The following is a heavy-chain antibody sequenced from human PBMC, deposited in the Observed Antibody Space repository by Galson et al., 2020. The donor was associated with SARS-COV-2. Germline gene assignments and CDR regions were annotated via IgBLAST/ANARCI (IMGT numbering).Heavy chain of an antibody. CDR3: VRERFCSRTTCSKGFDY. Sequence: ASVKVSCKASGFILIGYYMHWVRQDPGQGLQWMGWINPNSGDTNYAQKFQGRVTMTRDTSISTVYMELSGLTSDDTAVYYCVRERFCSRTTCSKGFDYWGQGTLVTVSS. D-gene: IGHD2-2*01. J-gene: IGHJ4*02. CDR1: GFILIGYY. CDR2: INPNSGDT. V-gene: IGHV1-2*02.